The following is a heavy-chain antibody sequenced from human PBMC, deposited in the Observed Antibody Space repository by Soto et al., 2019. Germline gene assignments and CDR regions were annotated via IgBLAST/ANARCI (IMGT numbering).Heavy chain of an antibody. Sequence: TLSLTCAISGDSVSSNTAAWNWIRSSPSRGLEWLGRTYYRSNWRHDYAVSVKSRITVNPDTSKNHFSLQLNSVTPDDTAVYYCARGVAGSGFDLWGQGTLVTVSS. J-gene: IGHJ4*02. CDR1: GDSVSSNTAA. V-gene: IGHV6-1*01. D-gene: IGHD6-19*01. CDR2: TYYRSNWRH. CDR3: ARGVAGSGFDL.